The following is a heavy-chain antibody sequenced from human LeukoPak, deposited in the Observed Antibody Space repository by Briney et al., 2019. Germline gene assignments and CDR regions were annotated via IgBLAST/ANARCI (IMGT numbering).Heavy chain of an antibody. CDR1: GFTFSSYA. Sequence: AGGSLRLSCAASGFTFSSYAMSWVRQAPGKGLEWVSIISGSGGTTYYADSMKGRFTISRDDSKNTLYLQMNSLRAEDTAVYYCARDFGAVTAEVDYWGQGTLVTVSS. D-gene: IGHD2-21*02. CDR2: ISGSGGTT. J-gene: IGHJ4*02. V-gene: IGHV3-23*01. CDR3: ARDFGAVTAEVDY.